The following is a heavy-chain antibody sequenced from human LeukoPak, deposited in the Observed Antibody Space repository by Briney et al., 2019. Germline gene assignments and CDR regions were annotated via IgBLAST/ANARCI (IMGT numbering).Heavy chain of an antibody. J-gene: IGHJ4*02. CDR3: ASDIAGTIVWYRRGAIGLFDY. V-gene: IGHV3-43*02. D-gene: IGHD6-13*01. Sequence: GGSLRLSCAASGFTFDAYAMHWVRQAPGKGLQWISLISADGGSTYYADSVKGRFTISRDNSRNSLYLQMNSLTTEDTPFYSCASDIAGTIVWYRRGAIGLFDYWGQGTLLTVSS. CDR1: GFTFDAYA. CDR2: ISADGGST.